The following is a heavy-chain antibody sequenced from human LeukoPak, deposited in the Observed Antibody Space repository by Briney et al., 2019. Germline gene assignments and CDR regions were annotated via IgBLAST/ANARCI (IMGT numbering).Heavy chain of an antibody. J-gene: IGHJ4*02. Sequence: GGSLRLSCAVSGFPFSVYEMNWVRQAPGKGLEWVSNIGSSGSTIYYADSVKGRFSISRDNAKSSLYLQMNSLRVEDTAVYYCALLAVASGFDYWGQGALVTVSS. V-gene: IGHV3-48*03. CDR3: ALLAVASGFDY. CDR2: IGSSGSTI. D-gene: IGHD6-19*01. CDR1: GFPFSVYE.